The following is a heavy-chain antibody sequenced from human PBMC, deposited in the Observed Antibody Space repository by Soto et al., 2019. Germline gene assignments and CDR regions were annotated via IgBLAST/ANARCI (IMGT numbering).Heavy chain of an antibody. CDR1: GFPFSTNS. CDR3: ARFFGSGFDY. D-gene: IGHD6-19*01. CDR2: ISTSGATR. V-gene: IGHV3-48*02. Sequence: EVQLVESGGGLVQPGGSLRLSCVASGFPFSTNSMNWVRQAPGKGLEWVAHISTSGATRYYADSVKGRFTISRDNAKTSLYLQMDSLRNEDTAVYYCARFFGSGFDYWGQGTLVTVSS. J-gene: IGHJ4*02.